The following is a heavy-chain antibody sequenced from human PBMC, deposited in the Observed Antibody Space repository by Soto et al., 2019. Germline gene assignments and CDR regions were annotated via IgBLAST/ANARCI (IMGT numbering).Heavy chain of an antibody. CDR3: ARGAHYYDSSGYYPGWFDP. V-gene: IGHV1-69*01. CDR1: GGTFSSYA. Sequence: QVQLVQSGAEVKKPGSSVKVSCKASGGTFSSYAISWVRQAPGQGLEWMGGIIPSFGTANYAQKFQGRVTITADESTSTAYMELSSLRSEDTAVYYCARGAHYYDSSGYYPGWFDPWGQGTLVTVSS. J-gene: IGHJ5*02. CDR2: IIPSFGTA. D-gene: IGHD3-22*01.